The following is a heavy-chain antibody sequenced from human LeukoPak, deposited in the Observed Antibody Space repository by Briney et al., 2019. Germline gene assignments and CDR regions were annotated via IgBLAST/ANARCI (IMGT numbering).Heavy chain of an antibody. J-gene: IGHJ6*02. Sequence: SVTVSCKASGNSISNYAVSWMRQAPGQGFEWMGGIIPIFGTADYAQKFQGRVTITADQSTSTTYMALSSLKSEDTATYYCTTRACHAGGCSSSFYYYYGLHFWGQGTTVSVSS. V-gene: IGHV1-69*13. CDR2: IIPIFGTA. CDR1: GNSISNYA. D-gene: IGHD3-16*01. CDR3: TTRACHAGGCSSSFYYYYGLHF.